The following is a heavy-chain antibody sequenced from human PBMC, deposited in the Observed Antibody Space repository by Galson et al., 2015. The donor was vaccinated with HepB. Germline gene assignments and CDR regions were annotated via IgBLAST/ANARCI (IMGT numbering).Heavy chain of an antibody. J-gene: IGHJ4*02. CDR3: AEGYCDGGSCRPLDY. Sequence: SVKVSCKASGGTFSSYAVSWVRQAPGQGLEWMGGIIPILGIVKYAQKFQGRVTITADKSTNTAQMELSSLRSEDTAVFYCAEGYCDGGSCRPLDYWGQGTLVTVSS. D-gene: IGHD2-15*01. CDR1: GGTFSSYA. CDR2: IIPILGIV. V-gene: IGHV1-69*10.